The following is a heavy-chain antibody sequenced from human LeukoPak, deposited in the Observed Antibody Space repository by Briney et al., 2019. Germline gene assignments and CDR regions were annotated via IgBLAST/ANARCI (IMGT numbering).Heavy chain of an antibody. Sequence: GESLKISCQGSGYSFTSYWIGWVRQMPGKGLEWMGIIYPGDSDTRYSPSFQGQVTISADKSISTAYLQWSSLKASDTAMYYCARLTDDILTGYFDYWGQGTLATVSS. CDR1: GYSFTSYW. CDR3: ARLTDDILTGYFDY. D-gene: IGHD3-9*01. CDR2: IYPGDSDT. V-gene: IGHV5-51*01. J-gene: IGHJ4*02.